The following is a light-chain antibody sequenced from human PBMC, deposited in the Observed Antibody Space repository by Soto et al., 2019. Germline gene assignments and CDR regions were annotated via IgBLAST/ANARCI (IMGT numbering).Light chain of an antibody. J-gene: IGKJ2*01. Sequence: EIVLTQSPGTLSLSPGERATLSCRASQSVSSPSLAWSQQKPGQAPRLLIFGASNRATAIPDRFSGSGSGTDFTLTISRLEPEDFAVYYCHQYGRTPHTFGQGTKLEI. CDR3: HQYGRTPHT. V-gene: IGKV3-20*01. CDR2: GAS. CDR1: QSVSSPS.